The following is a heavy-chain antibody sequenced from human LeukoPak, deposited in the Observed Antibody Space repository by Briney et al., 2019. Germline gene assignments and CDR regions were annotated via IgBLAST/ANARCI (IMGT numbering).Heavy chain of an antibody. CDR3: ARSLHSWQWRYFDY. CDR2: INPSGGST. J-gene: IGHJ4*02. D-gene: IGHD6-19*01. V-gene: IGHV1-46*01. CDR1: GYTLTELS. Sequence: GASVTVSCKVSGYTLTELSMHWVRQAPGQGLEWMGLINPSGGSTSYAQKFQGRVTMTRDMSTRTVYMELSSLRSEDTAVYYCARSLHSWQWRYFDYWGQGTLVTVSS.